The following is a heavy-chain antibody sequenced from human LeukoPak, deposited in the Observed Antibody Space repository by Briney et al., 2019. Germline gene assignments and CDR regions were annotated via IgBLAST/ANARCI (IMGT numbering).Heavy chain of an antibody. J-gene: IGHJ5*02. CDR2: IYTSGCT. CDR3: ARDLGGYNWEANWFDP. D-gene: IGHD5-24*01. CDR1: GGFISSYY. Sequence: SDTLSLTCTVCGGFISSYYWIWMRQPTGKGLECIGRIYTSGCTNYNPSLKSRVTMSVDTSKNQFSLKLSSVTAADTAVYYCARDLGGYNWEANWFDPWGQGTLVTVSS. V-gene: IGHV4-4*07.